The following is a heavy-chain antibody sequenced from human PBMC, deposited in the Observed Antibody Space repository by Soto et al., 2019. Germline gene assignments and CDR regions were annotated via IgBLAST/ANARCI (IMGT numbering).Heavy chain of an antibody. CDR2: INESGGGT. Sequence: DVQLLESGGGLVQPGGSLRLSCAAFGFTFSSYAMSWLRQAPGKGLEWVSTINESGGGTYYADAVKGRFTVSRDNSKNTLYLQMNSLRAEDTALYYCAKLSGTAHYWGQGTLVTVSS. CDR1: GFTFSSYA. CDR3: AKLSGTAHY. D-gene: IGHD1-7*01. V-gene: IGHV3-23*01. J-gene: IGHJ4*02.